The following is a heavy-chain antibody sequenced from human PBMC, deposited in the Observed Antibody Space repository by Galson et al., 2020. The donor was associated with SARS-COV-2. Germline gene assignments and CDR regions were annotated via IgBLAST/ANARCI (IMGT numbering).Heavy chain of an antibody. V-gene: IGHV4-34*01. Sequence: SQASETLSLTCAVYGGSFSGYYWNWIRQPPGKGLEWIGEINYSGSTDYNPSLRSRVTISVDRSNNQFSLKLSFVTAADTAVYYCARGRRQQLVRTKWDFFDNWGQGTLVTVSS. J-gene: IGHJ4*02. CDR1: GGSFSGYY. D-gene: IGHD6-13*01. CDR2: INYSGST. CDR3: ARGRRQQLVRTKWDFFDN.